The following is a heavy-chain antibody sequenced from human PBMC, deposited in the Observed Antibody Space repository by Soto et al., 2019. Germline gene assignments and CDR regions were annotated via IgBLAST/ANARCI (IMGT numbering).Heavy chain of an antibody. CDR3: AREVNESSSWFDP. CDR2: IYYSGNT. CDR1: GGSISNYY. Sequence: SETLSLTCTVSGGSISNYYWSWIRQPPGKGLEWIGNIYYSGNTNYNPSLKSRVTIPVDTSKNQFSLKVSSVTAADTAVYYCAREVNESSSWFDPWGQGTLVTVSS. D-gene: IGHD6-13*01. J-gene: IGHJ5*02. V-gene: IGHV4-59*01.